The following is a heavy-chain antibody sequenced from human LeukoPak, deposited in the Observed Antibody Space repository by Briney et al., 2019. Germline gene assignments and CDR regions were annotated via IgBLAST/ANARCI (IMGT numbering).Heavy chain of an antibody. V-gene: IGHV3-30*18. J-gene: IGHJ4*02. D-gene: IGHD5-12*01. CDR2: ISYDGSNK. Sequence: PGGSLRLSCAASGFTFSSYSMNWVRQAPGKGLEWVAVISYDGSNKYYADSVKGRFTISRDNSKNTLYLQMNSLRAEDTAVYYCAKDLGDSGYEGYFRYWGQGTLVTVSS. CDR3: AKDLGDSGYEGYFRY. CDR1: GFTFSSYS.